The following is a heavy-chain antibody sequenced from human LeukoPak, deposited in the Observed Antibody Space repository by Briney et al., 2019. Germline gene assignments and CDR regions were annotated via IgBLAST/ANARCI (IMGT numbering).Heavy chain of an antibody. CDR1: GGSFSGYY. V-gene: IGHV4-34*01. CDR3: ARGTIYYYDSSGYYAY. CDR2: INHSGST. J-gene: IGHJ4*02. D-gene: IGHD3-22*01. Sequence: ETLSLTCAVYGGSFSGYYWSWIRQPPGKGLEWIGEINHSGSTNYNPSLKSRVTISVGTSKNQFSLKLSSVTAADTAVYYCARGTIYYYDSSGYYAYWGQGTLVTVSS.